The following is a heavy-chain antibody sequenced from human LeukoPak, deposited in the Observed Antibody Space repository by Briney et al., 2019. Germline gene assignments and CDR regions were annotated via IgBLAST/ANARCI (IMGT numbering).Heavy chain of an antibody. CDR1: GYTFTSYY. CDR2: INPSGGST. V-gene: IGHV1-46*01. D-gene: IGHD3-9*01. J-gene: IGHJ4*02. Sequence: ASVKLSCKASGYTFTSYYIHWVRQAPAQGLEWMGIINPSGGSTSYAQKFQGRVTMTRATSTSIVYMELSSLRSEDTAVYYCAKAERYFDWLPPGDYWGQGTLVTVSS. CDR3: AKAERYFDWLPPGDY.